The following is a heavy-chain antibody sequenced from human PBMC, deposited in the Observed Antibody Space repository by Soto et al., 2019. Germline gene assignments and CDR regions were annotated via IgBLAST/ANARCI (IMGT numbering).Heavy chain of an antibody. V-gene: IGHV1-18*01. CDR2: ISGYNGDT. CDR3: AKNGQPPYYYYGLDV. D-gene: IGHD2-8*01. J-gene: IGHJ6*02. Sequence: ASVKVSCKASGYTFTRYGLSWVRQAHGQGLEWMGWISGYNGDTNYAQKFQDRVSMTIDTSTGTAYMELRSLTSDDTAIYYCAKNGQPPYYYYGLDVWGQGTKVTVSS. CDR1: GYTFTRYG.